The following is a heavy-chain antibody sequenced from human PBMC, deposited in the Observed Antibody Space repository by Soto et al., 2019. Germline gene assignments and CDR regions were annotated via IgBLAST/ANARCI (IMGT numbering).Heavy chain of an antibody. D-gene: IGHD6-13*01. J-gene: IGHJ3*02. CDR3: ARDHSRSRSSSYVRPPRHDAFDI. Sequence: VTVSGKASGYTFTSYVISWVRQAPGQVLEWMGWISAYNGNTNYAQKLQGRVTMTTDTSTSTAYMELRSLRSDDTAVYYCARDHSRSRSSSYVRPPRHDAFDIWGQRPMVAVSS. CDR1: GYTFTSYV. CDR2: ISAYNGNT. V-gene: IGHV1-18*01.